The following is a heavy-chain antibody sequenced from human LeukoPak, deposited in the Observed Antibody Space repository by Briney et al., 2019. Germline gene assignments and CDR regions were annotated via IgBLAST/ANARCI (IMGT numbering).Heavy chain of an antibody. D-gene: IGHD3-16*01. V-gene: IGHV4-59*08. CDR2: VYNSGDT. CDR1: GGSTSSDY. CDR3: ARLKLGAYFDL. Sequence: SETLSLTCTVSGGSTSSDYWSWIRQSPGKGMEWVGYVYNSGDTGKNPSLKSRVTILLDTSKNQCSLKLTSVSAADTAVYYCARLKLGAYFDLWGRGTLVTVSS. J-gene: IGHJ2*01.